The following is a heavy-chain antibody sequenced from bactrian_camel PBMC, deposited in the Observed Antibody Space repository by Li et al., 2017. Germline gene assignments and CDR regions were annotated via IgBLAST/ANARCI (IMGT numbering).Heavy chain of an antibody. Sequence: HVQLVESGGGSVQAGASLSLSCTASGYPWGNNCMGWFRQAPGKEREGVAAIIAGGDGTYYADSVKGRFTISLDNNRNTLYLQMNDLKSEDTGMYYCATDTAPKVVDVLKPQRYRYWGQGTQVTVS. CDR2: IIAGGDGT. J-gene: IGHJ4*01. D-gene: IGHD2*01. V-gene: IGHV3S54*01. CDR3: ATDTAPKVVDVLKPQRYRY. CDR1: GYPWGNNC.